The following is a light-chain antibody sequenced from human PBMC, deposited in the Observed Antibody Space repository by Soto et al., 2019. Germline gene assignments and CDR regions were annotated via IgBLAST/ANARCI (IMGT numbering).Light chain of an antibody. CDR3: QQYDDWVWLH. CDR1: QSVNIY. CDR2: GAS. V-gene: IGKV3D-15*01. Sequence: EIVMTQSPATLSVSPGERATLSCRASQSVNIYLAWYQQKPGQAPRLLIFGASYRATGIPARFSGSGSGTEFNLTISSLQSEDFPVYLCQQYDDWVWLHFGGGTKVDI. J-gene: IGKJ4*01.